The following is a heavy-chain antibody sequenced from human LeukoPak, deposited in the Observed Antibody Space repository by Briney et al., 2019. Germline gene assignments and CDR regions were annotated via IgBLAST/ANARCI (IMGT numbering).Heavy chain of an antibody. CDR2: IYYSGST. Sequence: SETLSLTCTVSGGSISSSSYYWGWIRQPPGKGLEWIGSIYYSGSTYYNPSLKSRVTISVNTSKNQFSLKLSSVTAADTAVYYCARHEIAGDYWGQGTLVTVSS. CDR1: GGSISSSSYY. J-gene: IGHJ4*02. D-gene: IGHD6-13*01. CDR3: ARHEIAGDY. V-gene: IGHV4-39*01.